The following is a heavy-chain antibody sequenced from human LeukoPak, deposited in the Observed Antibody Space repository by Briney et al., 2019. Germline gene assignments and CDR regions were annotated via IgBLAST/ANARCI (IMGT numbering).Heavy chain of an antibody. J-gene: IGHJ6*02. Sequence: KPSETLSLTCTVSGGSISSYYWSWIRQPPGKGLEWIGYIYYSGSTNYNPSLKSRVTISVDTSKNQFPLKLSSVTAADTAVYYCARARDGYHLYYYGMDVWGQGTTVTVSS. CDR3: ARARDGYHLYYYGMDV. CDR1: GGSISSYY. V-gene: IGHV4-59*01. CDR2: IYYSGST. D-gene: IGHD5-24*01.